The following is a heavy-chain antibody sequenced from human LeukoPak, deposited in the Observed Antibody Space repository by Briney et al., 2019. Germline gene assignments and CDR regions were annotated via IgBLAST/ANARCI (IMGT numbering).Heavy chain of an antibody. J-gene: IGHJ5*02. V-gene: IGHV3-7*01. CDR3: ARARGYSYGNPSWFDP. D-gene: IGHD5-18*01. Sequence: PGGSLRLSCAASGFTFSSYWMSWVRQAPGKGLEWVANIKQDGSEKYYVDSVKGRFTISRDNAKNSLYLQINSLRAEDTAVYYCARARGYSYGNPSWFDPWGQGTLVTVSS. CDR2: IKQDGSEK. CDR1: GFTFSSYW.